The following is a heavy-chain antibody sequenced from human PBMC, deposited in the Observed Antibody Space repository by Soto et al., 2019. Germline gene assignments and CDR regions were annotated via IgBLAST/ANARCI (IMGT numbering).Heavy chain of an antibody. V-gene: IGHV4-31*02. CDR2: IFYSGGT. J-gene: IGHJ4*02. Sequence: WTWIRQHPGKGLEWIGYIFYSGGTFHNPSLKSRVTISVDTSKNQFSLELSSVTAADTAVYYCAREAGSGDYFDYWGQGTLVPVSS. D-gene: IGHD1-26*01. CDR3: AREAGSGDYFDY.